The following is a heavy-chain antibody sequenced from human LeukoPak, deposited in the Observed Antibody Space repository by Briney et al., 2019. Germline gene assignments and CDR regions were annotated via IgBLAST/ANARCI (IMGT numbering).Heavy chain of an antibody. J-gene: IGHJ6*01. Sequence: GSSVKVSCKASGYTFTSYGISWVRQAPGQGLEWLGGIIPIFGTANYAQKFQGRVTITADESTTTAYMELSSLRSEDTAVYYCAKDLDILSGLYYYYAMDVWGQGTTVTVSS. V-gene: IGHV1-69*13. CDR1: GYTFTSYG. CDR3: AKDLDILSGLYYYYAMDV. D-gene: IGHD3-9*01. CDR2: IIPIFGTA.